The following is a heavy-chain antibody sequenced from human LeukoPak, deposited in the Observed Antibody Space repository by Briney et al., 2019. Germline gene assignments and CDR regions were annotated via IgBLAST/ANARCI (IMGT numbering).Heavy chain of an antibody. V-gene: IGHV3-30*02. CDR2: IRYDGSNK. CDR3: AKAVGATLGAFDI. Sequence: SCKASGYTFTGYYMHWVRQAPGKGLEWVSFIRYDGSNKYYADSVKGRFTISRDNSKNTLYLQMNSLRAEDTAVYYCAKAVGATLGAFDIWGQGTMVTVSS. CDR1: GYTFTGYY. J-gene: IGHJ3*02. D-gene: IGHD1-26*01.